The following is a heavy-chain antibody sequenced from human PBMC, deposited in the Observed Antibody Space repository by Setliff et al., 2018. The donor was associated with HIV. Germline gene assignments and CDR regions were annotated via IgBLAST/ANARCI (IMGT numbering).Heavy chain of an antibody. Sequence: PSETLSLTCAVYTGSFSGYYWSWIRQPPGKGLEWIGMITHSGSTNYNPSLKSRVTISVDTSKNHFSLKLTSVTAADTAVYYCARAQLPPTYIDVWGKGTTVTVS. CDR3: ARAQLPPTYIDV. CDR1: TGSFSGYY. D-gene: IGHD2-2*01. J-gene: IGHJ6*03. CDR2: ITHSGST. V-gene: IGHV4-34*01.